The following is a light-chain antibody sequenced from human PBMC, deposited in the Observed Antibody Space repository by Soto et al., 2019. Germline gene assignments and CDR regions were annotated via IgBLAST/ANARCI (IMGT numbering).Light chain of an antibody. Sequence: QSALTQPASVSGSPGQSITISCTGTSSDIGGFDYVSWYQQHPGKAPKLMIYDVTNRPSGVSNRFSGSKSANTASLTISGLQAEDEAVYYCCSHSSSITWMFGGGTKLTVL. CDR2: DVT. CDR3: CSHSSSITWM. CDR1: SSDIGGFDY. V-gene: IGLV2-14*03. J-gene: IGLJ3*02.